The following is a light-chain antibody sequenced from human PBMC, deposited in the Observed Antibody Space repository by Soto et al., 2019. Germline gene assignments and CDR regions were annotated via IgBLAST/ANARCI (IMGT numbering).Light chain of an antibody. Sequence: QSALTQPASVSGSPGQSITISCTGTSSDIGGYNYVSWYQQHPGKAPKVIIYEVSNRSSGVSNRFSGSKSGNTASLTISGLQAEDEADYYCSSYTRSSTWVFGGGTQLTVL. J-gene: IGLJ3*02. CDR2: EVS. V-gene: IGLV2-14*01. CDR1: SSDIGGYNY. CDR3: SSYTRSSTWV.